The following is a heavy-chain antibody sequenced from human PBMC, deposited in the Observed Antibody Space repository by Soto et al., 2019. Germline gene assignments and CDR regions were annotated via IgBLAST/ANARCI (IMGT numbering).Heavy chain of an antibody. D-gene: IGHD4-17*01. J-gene: IGHJ4*02. CDR3: ARLARVTTNY. Sequence: GTLSLTCAVYGGSFSGYYWSWIRQPPGEGLEWIGEINHSGSTNYNPSLKSRVTISVDTSKNHFSLKLSSVTAADTAVYYCARLARVTTNYWGQGTLVTVSS. CDR2: INHSGST. CDR1: GGSFSGYY. V-gene: IGHV4-34*01.